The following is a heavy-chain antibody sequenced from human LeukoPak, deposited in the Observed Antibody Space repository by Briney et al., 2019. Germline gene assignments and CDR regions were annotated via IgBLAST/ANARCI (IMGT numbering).Heavy chain of an antibody. CDR2: INPYSGAA. CDR1: GYTFSGYY. CDR3: VRGPLIAIAGVQSTDLFYFEF. J-gene: IGHJ4*02. Sequence: GASVKVSCKASGYTFSGYYMYWMRQAPGQGLEWMGWINPYSGAAYFAQKFQGRVTMTSDTSISTAYMELSGLRSDDTAVYYCVRGPLIAIAGVQSTDLFYFEFWGQGTLVTVSA. D-gene: IGHD6-13*01. V-gene: IGHV1-2*02.